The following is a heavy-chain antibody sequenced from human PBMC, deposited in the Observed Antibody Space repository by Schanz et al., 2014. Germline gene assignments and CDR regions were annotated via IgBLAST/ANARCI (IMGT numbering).Heavy chain of an antibody. CDR1: GFTFSDYY. V-gene: IGHV3-11*01. J-gene: IGHJ3*02. CDR3: ARLGRMGAFDI. Sequence: QVHLVESGGGLVKPGGSLRLSCAASGFTFSDYYMTWIRQAPGKGLEWVSYINGGGETTYYADSVRGRFTISRDNAKNSLFLQMNSLRAEDTAKYYCARLGRMGAFDIWGQGTMVTVSS. CDR2: INGGGETT. D-gene: IGHD2-8*01.